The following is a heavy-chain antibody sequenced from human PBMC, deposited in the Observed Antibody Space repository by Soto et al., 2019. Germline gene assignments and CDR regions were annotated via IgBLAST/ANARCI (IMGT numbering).Heavy chain of an antibody. CDR3: ASMIGDPVLSFDS. CDR2: IFYSGST. Sequence: QVQLQESGPRLVKPSETLSLTCTVSGGSISSYYWSWIRQPPGKGLEWIGFIFYSGSTNYNPSLKSPVTISIATSEYQFSLKLNSVTAADTAVYYCASMIGDPVLSFDSWGQGTLVAVSS. V-gene: IGHV4-59*01. D-gene: IGHD3-10*02. CDR1: GGSISSYY. J-gene: IGHJ5*01.